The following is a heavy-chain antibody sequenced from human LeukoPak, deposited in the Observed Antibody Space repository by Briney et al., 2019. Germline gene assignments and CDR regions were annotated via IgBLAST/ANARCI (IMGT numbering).Heavy chain of an antibody. CDR1: GFTFRDYY. Sequence: GGSLRLSCAASGFTFRDYYMSWIRQAPGKGLEWLSYISRSGSHTPYADSVKGRFTVSRDNAKNSLSLELNSLRVDDTAIYYCARVGSTAEAGTPDYWGQGTLVTVSS. CDR2: ISRSGSHT. CDR3: ARVGSTAEAGTPDY. J-gene: IGHJ4*02. D-gene: IGHD6-13*01. V-gene: IGHV3-11*06.